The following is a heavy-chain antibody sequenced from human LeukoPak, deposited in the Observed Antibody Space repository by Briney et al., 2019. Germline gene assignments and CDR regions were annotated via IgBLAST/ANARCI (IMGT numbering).Heavy chain of an antibody. CDR3: ACSSTRSHRSWFDP. D-gene: IGHD2-2*01. J-gene: IGHJ5*02. CDR2: IYHSGST. Sequence: SETLSLTCAVSGGSISSGGYSWSWIRQPPGKGLEWIGYIYHSGSTYYNPSLKSRVTISVDRSKNQFSLKLSSVTAADTAVYYCACSSTRSHRSWFDPWGQGTLVTVSS. CDR1: GGSISSGGYS. V-gene: IGHV4-30-2*01.